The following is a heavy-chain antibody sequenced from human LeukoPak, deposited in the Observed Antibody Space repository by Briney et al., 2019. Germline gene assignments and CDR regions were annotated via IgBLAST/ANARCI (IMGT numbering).Heavy chain of an antibody. D-gene: IGHD5-12*01. V-gene: IGHV4-59*01. J-gene: IGHJ4*02. CDR1: DGSISSYY. CDR2: IHYSGST. CDR3: ARWGHFETSGYFVVDY. Sequence: PSETLSLTCSISDGSISSYYWNWIRQSPGKGLEWIGHIHYSGSTHYNPSLQSRVSISIDTSKNHFSLKLWSVTAVDTAVYYCARWGHFETSGYFVVDYWGQGALVTVSS.